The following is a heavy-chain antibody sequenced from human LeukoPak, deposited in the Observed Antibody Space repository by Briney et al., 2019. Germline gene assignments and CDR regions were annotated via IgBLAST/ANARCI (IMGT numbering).Heavy chain of an antibody. D-gene: IGHD3-16*01. CDR3: AGQERGRRSFDP. Sequence: SETLSLTCAVYGGSVCGYYWSWIGQPPGKGWEWIGEVNHSGSTNYKPSLKSRVTISVDTSKNQFSLILRSVTAADTAVYDCAGQERGRRSFDPWGQRTLVAVSS. CDR2: VNHSGST. CDR1: GGSVCGYY. J-gene: IGHJ5*02. V-gene: IGHV4-34*01.